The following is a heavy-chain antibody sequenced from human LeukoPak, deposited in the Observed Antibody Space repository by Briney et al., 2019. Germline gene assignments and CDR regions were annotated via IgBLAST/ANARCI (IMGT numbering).Heavy chain of an antibody. CDR3: ARRTLCCGERFDP. CDR2: IYSSGRT. J-gene: IGHJ5*02. V-gene: IGHV4-59*08. D-gene: IGHD3-16*01. CDR1: GGSIDNYY. Sequence: SSETLSLTCTVSGGSIDNYYWSWIRQPPAKALVGIGYIYSSGRTNYNPSLKSRVIISVDTSKNQFSLKLSSVTAADTAVYYCARRTLCCGERFDPWGQGTLVIVSS.